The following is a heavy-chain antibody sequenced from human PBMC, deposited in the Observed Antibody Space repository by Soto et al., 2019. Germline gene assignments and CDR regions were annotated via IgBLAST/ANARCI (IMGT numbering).Heavy chain of an antibody. Sequence: ASVKVSCKASGFTFPSSAVQWVRQARGQRLEWIGWIVVGSGNTNSAQKFQERLTFTRDMSTSTVYMELSNLKSEDTAVYYCAADDMTTFIWGQGTLVTVSS. CDR2: IVVGSGNT. D-gene: IGHD1-1*01. CDR1: GFTFPSSA. V-gene: IGHV1-58*01. CDR3: AADDMTTFI. J-gene: IGHJ4*02.